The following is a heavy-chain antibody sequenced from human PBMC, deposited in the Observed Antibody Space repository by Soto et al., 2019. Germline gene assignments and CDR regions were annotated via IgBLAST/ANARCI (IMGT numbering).Heavy chain of an antibody. D-gene: IGHD2-15*01. Sequence: ASVKVSCTASGYTFTSYYMHWVRQAPGQGLEWMGIINPSGGSTSYAQKFQGRVTMTRDTSTSTVYMELSSLRSEDTAVYYCARSLRRCSGGSCYSAGYWGQGTLVTVSS. CDR3: ARSLRRCSGGSCYSAGY. CDR2: INPSGGST. J-gene: IGHJ4*02. CDR1: GYTFTSYY. V-gene: IGHV1-46*01.